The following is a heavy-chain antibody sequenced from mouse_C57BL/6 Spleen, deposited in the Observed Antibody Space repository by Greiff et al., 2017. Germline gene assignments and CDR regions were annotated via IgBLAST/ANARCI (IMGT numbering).Heavy chain of an antibody. Sequence: QVQLQQPGAELVKPGASVKLSCKASGYTFTSYWMQWVKQRPGQGLEWIGEIDPSDSYTNSNQKFKGKATLTVDTSSSPAYMQLSSLTSGDSAVYYCARSGYYGSSLDYWGQGTTLTVSS. V-gene: IGHV1-50*01. CDR2: IDPSDSYT. CDR3: ARSGYYGSSLDY. J-gene: IGHJ2*01. D-gene: IGHD1-1*01. CDR1: GYTFTSYW.